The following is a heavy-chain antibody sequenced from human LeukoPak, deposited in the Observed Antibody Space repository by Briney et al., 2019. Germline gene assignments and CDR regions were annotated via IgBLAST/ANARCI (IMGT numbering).Heavy chain of an antibody. D-gene: IGHD7-27*01. J-gene: IGHJ4*02. CDR2: IWYDGFNK. Sequence: GRSLRLSCAASGFTFSSYVMHWVRQAPGKGLEWVAVIWYDGFNKYYADSVRGRFTISRDNSKNTLYLQMNSLRAEDTAVYYCARDLGNWGWNDFWGQGTLVTVCS. CDR1: GFTFSSYV. CDR3: ARDLGNWGWNDF. V-gene: IGHV3-33*01.